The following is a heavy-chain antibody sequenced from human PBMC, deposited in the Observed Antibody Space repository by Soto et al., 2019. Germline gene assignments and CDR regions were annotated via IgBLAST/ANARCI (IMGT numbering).Heavy chain of an antibody. V-gene: IGHV3-30-3*01. CDR1: GFTFSSYA. D-gene: IGHD5-18*01. CDR2: ISYDGSNK. Sequence: GGSLRLSCAASGFTFSSYAMHWVRQAPGKGLEWVAVISYDGSNKYYADSVKGRFTISRDNSKNTLYLQMNSLRAEDTAVYYCARDPLWGTAMVLWYFDLWGRGALVTVSS. CDR3: ARDPLWGTAMVLWYFDL. J-gene: IGHJ2*01.